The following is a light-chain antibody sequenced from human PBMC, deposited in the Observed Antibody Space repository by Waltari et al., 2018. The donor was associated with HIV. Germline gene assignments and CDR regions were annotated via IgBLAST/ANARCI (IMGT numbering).Light chain of an antibody. V-gene: IGKV4-1*01. J-gene: IGKJ1*01. Sequence: DIVMTQSPDSLVVSLGERATINCKSSQSVLYSSNNKNYLAWYQQKLGQPPKLLIYWASTRESGVPDRFRGSGSGTDFTLTVSSLQAEDVAVYYCQQYYSTPLTFGQGTKVEIK. CDR2: WAS. CDR1: QSVLYSSNNKNY. CDR3: QQYYSTPLT.